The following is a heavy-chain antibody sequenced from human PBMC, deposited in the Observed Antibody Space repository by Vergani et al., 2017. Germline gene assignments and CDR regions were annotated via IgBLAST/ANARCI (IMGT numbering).Heavy chain of an antibody. CDR3: AKSGWLQHFGAHYFDS. Sequence: QVQLVESGGGLVKPGGSLRLSCAASGFSFSTYGMHWVRQAPGRGLEWVAFLRYDGSNEYYGDAVKGRFIISRDNSKNTLFLQMDSLRAEDTAVYYCAKSGWLQHFGAHYFDSWGQGILVTVSS. V-gene: IGHV3-30*02. CDR1: GFSFSTYG. D-gene: IGHD5-24*01. J-gene: IGHJ4*02. CDR2: LRYDGSNE.